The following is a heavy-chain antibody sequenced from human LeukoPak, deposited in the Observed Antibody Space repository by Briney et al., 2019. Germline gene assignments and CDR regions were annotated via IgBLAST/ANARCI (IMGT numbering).Heavy chain of an antibody. J-gene: IGHJ4*02. D-gene: IGHD4-17*01. CDR2: IYHSGST. CDR1: GYSISCGLY. CDR3: ARGRYGDYVDY. Sequence: KPSETLSLTCGVSGYSISCGLYWGWLRQPPGKGLEWIGSIYHSGSTYYNPSLKSRVTISVDTSKNQFSLKLSSVTAADTAVYYCARGRYGDYVDYWGQGTLVTVSS. V-gene: IGHV4-38-2*01.